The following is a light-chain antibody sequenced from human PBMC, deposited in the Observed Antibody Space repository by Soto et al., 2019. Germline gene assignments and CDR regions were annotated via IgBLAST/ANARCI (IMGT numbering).Light chain of an antibody. J-gene: IGKJ1*01. V-gene: IGKV1-5*03. Sequence: DIQMTQSPSTLSASVGDRVTITCRASQSITDWLAWYQQKSGKAPNLLIYRASSLESGVPSRFSGSGFGTKFTLTISSLQPDDFATYYCQQYNGTFGQGTKV. CDR2: RAS. CDR3: QQYNGT. CDR1: QSITDW.